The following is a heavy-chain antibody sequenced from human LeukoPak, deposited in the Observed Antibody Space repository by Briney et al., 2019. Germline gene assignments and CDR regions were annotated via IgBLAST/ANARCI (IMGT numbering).Heavy chain of an antibody. CDR1: GGSISSYY. V-gene: IGHV4-4*07. CDR2: IYTSGST. CDR3: ARSRLYYGSGSYWSDFDY. J-gene: IGHJ4*02. Sequence: SETLSLTCTVSGGSISSYYWSWIRQPAGKGLESIGRIYTSGSTNYNPALKSRVTMSVDTSKNQFSLKLSSVTAADTAVYYCARSRLYYGSGSYWSDFDYWGQGTLVTVSS. D-gene: IGHD3-10*01.